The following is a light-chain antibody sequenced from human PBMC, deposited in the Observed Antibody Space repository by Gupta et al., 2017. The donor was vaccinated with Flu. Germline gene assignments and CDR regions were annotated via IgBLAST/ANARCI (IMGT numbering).Light chain of an antibody. CDR1: QSISSY. J-gene: IGKJ1*01. CDR3: QQSYSTPRT. CDR2: AAS. Sequence: QMPQPPSPLLCPLGDRVTITCRASQSISSYLTWYQQKPGKAPKLLIYAASSLQSGVPSRFSGSGSGTDFTLTISSLQPEDFATYYCQQSYSTPRTFGQGTKVEIK. V-gene: IGKV1-39*01.